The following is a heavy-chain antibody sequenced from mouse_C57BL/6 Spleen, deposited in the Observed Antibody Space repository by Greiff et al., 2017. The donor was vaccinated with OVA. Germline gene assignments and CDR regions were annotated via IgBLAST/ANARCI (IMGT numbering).Heavy chain of an antibody. CDR3: AREEGYDVWGDFDY. CDR1: GYTFTSYW. Sequence: QVQLQQPGAELVRPGSSVKLSCKASGYTFTSYWMHWVKQRPLQGLEWIGNIDPSDSETHYNQKFKDKATLTVDKSSSTAYMQLSSLTSEDSAVYYCAREEGYDVWGDFDYWGQGTTLTVSS. J-gene: IGHJ2*01. V-gene: IGHV1-52*01. CDR2: IDPSDSET. D-gene: IGHD2-2*01.